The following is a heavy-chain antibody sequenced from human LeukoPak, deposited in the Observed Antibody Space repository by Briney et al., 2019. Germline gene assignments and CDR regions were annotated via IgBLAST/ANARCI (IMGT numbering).Heavy chain of an antibody. CDR3: ARHWVGATDWFDP. Sequence: SETLSLTCTVSGGSISSGGYSWACIRRPAGKGLECIGRISTSGSTNYNPSLKSRVTISIDTSKIQFSLKLSSVTAADTAVYYCARHWVGATDWFDPWGQGTLVTVSS. J-gene: IGHJ5*02. V-gene: IGHV4-61*02. CDR2: ISTSGST. D-gene: IGHD1-26*01. CDR1: GGSISSGGYS.